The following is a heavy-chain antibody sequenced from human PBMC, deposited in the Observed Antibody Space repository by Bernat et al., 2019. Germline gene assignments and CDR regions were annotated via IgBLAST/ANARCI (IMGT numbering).Heavy chain of an antibody. V-gene: IGHV3-9*01. CDR3: AKDIGYYGSGREGAFDI. CDR1: GFTFDDYA. J-gene: IGHJ3*02. Sequence: EVQLVESGGGLVQPGRSLRLSCAASGFTFDDYAMHWVRQAPGKGLEWVSGISGNGGSIGYADSVKGRFTISRDNAKNSLYLQMNSLRAEDTALYYCAKDIGYYGSGREGAFDIWGQGTMVTVSS. CDR2: ISGNGGSI. D-gene: IGHD3-10*01.